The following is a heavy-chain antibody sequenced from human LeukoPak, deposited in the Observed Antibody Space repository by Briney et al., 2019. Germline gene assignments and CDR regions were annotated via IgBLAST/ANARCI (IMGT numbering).Heavy chain of an antibody. CDR3: ARDRHCANGVCHSPPGMDV. V-gene: IGHV3-33*01. Sequence: GRSLRLSCAASGFTFSSYGMHWVRQAPGKGLEWVADIWSDGKNEHFADSVKGRFTISRDNSKNTMYLQINSLRAEDTAVYYCARDRHCANGVCHSPPGMDVWGQGTTVTVSS. CDR2: IWSDGKNE. D-gene: IGHD2-8*01. CDR1: GFTFSSYG. J-gene: IGHJ6*02.